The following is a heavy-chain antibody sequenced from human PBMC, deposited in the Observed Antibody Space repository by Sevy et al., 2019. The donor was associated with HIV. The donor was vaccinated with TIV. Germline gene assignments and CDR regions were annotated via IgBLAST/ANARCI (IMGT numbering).Heavy chain of an antibody. CDR3: ATNPSITIFGVAPP. J-gene: IGHJ5*02. CDR2: FDPEDGET. D-gene: IGHD3-3*01. CDR1: GYTLTELS. Sequence: ASVKVSCKVSGYTLTELSMHWVRQAPGKGLEWMGGFDPEDGETIHAQKFQGRVTMTEDTSTDTAYMELSSLRSEDTAVYYCATNPSITIFGVAPPWGQGTLVTVSS. V-gene: IGHV1-24*01.